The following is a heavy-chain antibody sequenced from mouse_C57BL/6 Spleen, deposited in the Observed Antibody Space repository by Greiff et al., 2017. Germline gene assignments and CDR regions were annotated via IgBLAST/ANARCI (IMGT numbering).Heavy chain of an antibody. V-gene: IGHV1-54*01. D-gene: IGHD1-1*01. Sequence: VQLQQSGAELVRPGASVKVSCKASGYAFTNYLIERVKQRPGQGLEWIGVINPGSGGTNYNEKFKGKATLTADKSSSTAYMQLSSLTSEDSAVYFCARKDGYYGSSLNYAMDYWGQGTSVTVSS. CDR3: ARKDGYYGSSLNYAMDY. J-gene: IGHJ4*01. CDR2: INPGSGGT. CDR1: GYAFTNYL.